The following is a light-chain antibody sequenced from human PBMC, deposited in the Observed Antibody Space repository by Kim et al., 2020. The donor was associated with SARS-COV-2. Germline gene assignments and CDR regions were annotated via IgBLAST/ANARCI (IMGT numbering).Light chain of an antibody. CDR1: QGVSDN. J-gene: IGKJ4*01. Sequence: VSPGERVTLSCRASQGVSDNLAWYQQKPGQAPRLLIYGASTRATGTPARFSGSGSGTEFTLDISSLQSEDFAVYYCQQYENWPPVTFGGGTKVEI. V-gene: IGKV3-15*01. CDR3: QQYENWPPVT. CDR2: GAS.